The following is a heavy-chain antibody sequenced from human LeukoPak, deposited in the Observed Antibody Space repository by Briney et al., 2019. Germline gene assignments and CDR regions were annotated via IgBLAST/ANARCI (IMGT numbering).Heavy chain of an antibody. J-gene: IGHJ4*02. CDR3: ARVYGSSSYDY. CDR2: IYYSGST. CDR1: GGSISSHY. V-gene: IGHV4-59*11. D-gene: IGHD6-6*01. Sequence: SETLSLTCTVSGGSISSHYWSWIRQPPGKGLEWIGYIYYSGSTNYNPSLKSRVTISVDTSKNQFSLKLSSVTAADTAVYYCARVYGSSSYDYWGQGTLVTVSS.